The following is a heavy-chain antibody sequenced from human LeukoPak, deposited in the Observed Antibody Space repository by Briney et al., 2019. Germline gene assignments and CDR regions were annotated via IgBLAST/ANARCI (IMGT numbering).Heavy chain of an antibody. CDR1: GYTFTGYY. Sequence: ASVKVSSKAAGYTFTGYYMHWVRQAPGQGLEWMGWIFPNSGATNYAQKFQGRVTMTRDTSISTAYMELSRLRSDDTAVYYCARHIGHGAFDIWGHGTMVTVSS. CDR2: IFPNSGAT. V-gene: IGHV1-2*02. J-gene: IGHJ3*02. CDR3: ARHIGHGAFDI.